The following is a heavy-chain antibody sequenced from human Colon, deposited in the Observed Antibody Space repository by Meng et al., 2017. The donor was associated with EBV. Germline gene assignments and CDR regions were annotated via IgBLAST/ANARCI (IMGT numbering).Heavy chain of an antibody. J-gene: IGHJ4*02. CDR1: GASISSRAYY. CDR2: SYYSGST. Sequence: GHRQRCGPGLVNPSQTMSLTSTGSGASISSRAYYWGWIPRHPGKGLEWIGYSYYSGSTYDNPTLKSRVTISIDTSKNQFSRKLSSVTAADTAVYYCARGPSRWLQFSFDYWGQGTLVTVSS. V-gene: IGHV4-31*03. CDR3: ARGPSRWLQFSFDY. D-gene: IGHD5-24*01.